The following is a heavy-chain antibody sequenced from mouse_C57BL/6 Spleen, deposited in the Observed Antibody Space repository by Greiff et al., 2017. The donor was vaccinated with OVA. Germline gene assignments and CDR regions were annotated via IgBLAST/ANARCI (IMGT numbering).Heavy chain of an antibody. CDR2: ISYDGSN. D-gene: IGHD2-5*01. CDR1: GYSITSGYY. CDR3: AKGWSNYWWYFDV. J-gene: IGHJ1*03. Sequence: EVKLMESGPGLVKPSQSLSLTCSVTGYSITSGYYWNWIRQFPGNKLEWMGYISYDGSNNYNPSLKNRISITRDTSKNQFFLKLNSVTTEDTATYDCAKGWSNYWWYFDVWGTGTTVTVSS. V-gene: IGHV3-6*01.